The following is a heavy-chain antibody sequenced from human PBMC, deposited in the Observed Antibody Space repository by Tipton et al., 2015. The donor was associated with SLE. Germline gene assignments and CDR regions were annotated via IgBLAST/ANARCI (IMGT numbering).Heavy chain of an antibody. CDR3: ARAKSAMGSYDT. Sequence: GLVKPSETLSLTCNVSDASMNSYFWNWIRQPAGKGLEWIGRLSLSDKNNYNPSLQSRVTMSVDTSRDQFSLRLDSVTDADTAIYFCARAKSAMGSYDTWGQGAQVTVSS. J-gene: IGHJ5*02. V-gene: IGHV4-4*07. D-gene: IGHD2-21*01. CDR2: LSLSDKN. CDR1: DASMNSYF.